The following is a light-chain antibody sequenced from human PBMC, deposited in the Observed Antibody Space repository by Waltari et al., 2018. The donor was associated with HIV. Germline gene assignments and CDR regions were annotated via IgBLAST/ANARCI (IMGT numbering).Light chain of an antibody. Sequence: QSVLTQPPSASGTPGQVLSISCSGSSANIGSNPVNWYQHLPGTAPKLLIYSDDQRPSWVPDRFSGSKSGTSASLAISGLQSDDEADYYCATRDGSLNGPVFGGGTKLTVI. V-gene: IGLV1-44*01. CDR3: ATRDGSLNGPV. CDR1: SANIGSNP. CDR2: SDD. J-gene: IGLJ2*01.